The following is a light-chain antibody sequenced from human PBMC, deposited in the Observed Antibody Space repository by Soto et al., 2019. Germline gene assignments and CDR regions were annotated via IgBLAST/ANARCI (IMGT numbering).Light chain of an antibody. J-gene: IGKJ1*01. CDR2: GAS. Sequence: EIVLTQSPGTLSLSPGERATLSCRTSQSVSSSYLAWYQQRPGQAPRLLIYGASNRATDIPDRISGGGSGTDFTLTISRLEPEDFAVYYCQQYGSSPMWTFGQGTKVDIK. CDR3: QQYGSSPMWT. CDR1: QSVSSSY. V-gene: IGKV3-20*01.